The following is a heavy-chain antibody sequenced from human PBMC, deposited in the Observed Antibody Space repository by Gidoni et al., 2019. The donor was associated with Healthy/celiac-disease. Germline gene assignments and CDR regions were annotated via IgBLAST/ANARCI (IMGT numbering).Heavy chain of an antibody. J-gene: IGHJ5*02. D-gene: IGHD6-13*01. V-gene: IGHV4-34*01. Sequence: QVQLQQWGAGLLKPSETLSLTCAVYGGSFSGYYWSWIRQPPGKGLEGIGEINHSGSTNYNPSLKSRVTISVDTSKNQFSLKLSSVTAADTAVYYCARARFSSSWKGWFDPWGQGTLVTVSS. CDR3: ARARFSSSWKGWFDP. CDR1: GGSFSGYY. CDR2: INHSGST.